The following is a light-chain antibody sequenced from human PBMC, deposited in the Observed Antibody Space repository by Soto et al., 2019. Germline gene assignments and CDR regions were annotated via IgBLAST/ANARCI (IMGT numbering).Light chain of an antibody. V-gene: IGKV1-39*01. CDR3: QQSYGTPLT. CDR2: AAS. Sequence: DMAMTQSPSSLSASVGDRVTITCRASQSISNYLNWYQHKPGKVPKLLIYAASSLQSGVPTRFSGSGSGTDFTLTINSLQPEDFATYYCQQSYGTPLTFGGVTKIDIK. CDR1: QSISNY. J-gene: IGKJ4*01.